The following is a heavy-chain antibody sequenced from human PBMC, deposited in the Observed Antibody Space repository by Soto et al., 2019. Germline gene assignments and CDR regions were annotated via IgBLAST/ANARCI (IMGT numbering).Heavy chain of an antibody. J-gene: IGHJ4*02. V-gene: IGHV4-39*01. CDR3: VSQRTTVPTQAYFDY. CDR1: GGSVTNSCYY. CDR2: GYYRGRS. D-gene: IGHD4-17*01. Sequence: SETLSLTCTVSGGSVTNSCYYWGWIRESAGKGLEWIGSGYYRGRSYSKSSVKSRVTISVDTSKNRFSMSLNSVTASDTAVYLCVSQRTTVPTQAYFDYWGPGALVTVSS.